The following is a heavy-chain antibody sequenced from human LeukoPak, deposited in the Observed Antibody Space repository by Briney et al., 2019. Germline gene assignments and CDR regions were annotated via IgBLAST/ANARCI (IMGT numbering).Heavy chain of an antibody. V-gene: IGHV3-74*01. CDR2: INSDGSST. CDR3: ARETIRSNWFDP. D-gene: IGHD2-2*02. J-gene: IGHJ5*02. CDR1: GFTFSSYW. Sequence: GGSLRLSCAASGFTFSSYWMHWVRHAPGKGLVWVSRINSDGSSTSYADSVKGRFTISRDNAKNTLYLQMNSLRAEDTAVYYCARETIRSNWFDPWGQGTLVTVSS.